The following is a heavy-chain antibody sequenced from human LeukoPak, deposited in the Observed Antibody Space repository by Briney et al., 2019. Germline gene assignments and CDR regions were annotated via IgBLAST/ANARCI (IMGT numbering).Heavy chain of an antibody. CDR3: ARLYSYGYYPNYYYGMDV. CDR1: GYTFISYD. V-gene: IGHV1-8*01. J-gene: IGHJ6*02. Sequence: ASVKVSCKASGYTFISYDINWVRQATGQGLEWMGWMNPNSGDTGYAQKFQGRVTMTRNISISTAYMELGSLRSEDTAVYYCARLYSYGYYPNYYYGMDVWGQGTTVTVSS. D-gene: IGHD5-18*01. CDR2: MNPNSGDT.